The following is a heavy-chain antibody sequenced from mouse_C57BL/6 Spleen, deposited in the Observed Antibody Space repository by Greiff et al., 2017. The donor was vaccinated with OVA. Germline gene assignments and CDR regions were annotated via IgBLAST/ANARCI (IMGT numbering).Heavy chain of an antibody. D-gene: IGHD2-3*01. V-gene: IGHV2-6-1*01. CDR1: GFSLTSYG. J-gene: IGHJ4*01. CDR3: ARHDGYPYYYAMDY. CDR2: IWSDGST. Sequence: VKLMESGPGLVAPSQSLSITCTVSGFSLTSYGVHWVRQPPGKGLEWLVVIWSDGSTTYNSALKSRLSISKDNSKSQVFLKMNSLQTDDTAMYYCARHDGYPYYYAMDYWGQGTSVTASS.